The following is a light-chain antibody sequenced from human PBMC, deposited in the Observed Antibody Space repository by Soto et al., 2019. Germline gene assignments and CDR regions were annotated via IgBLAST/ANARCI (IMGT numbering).Light chain of an antibody. V-gene: IGKV3-15*01. CDR1: QSVSSK. CDR3: QQYNNWPSLT. J-gene: IGKJ4*01. Sequence: EIVMTQSPATLSVSPGERATLSCRASQSVSSKLAWYQQKPGQPPRLLIYGASTRATGIPARFSGSGSGTEFTLTISSLQSEDFAVYYCQQYNNWPSLTFGRGTKVEIK. CDR2: GAS.